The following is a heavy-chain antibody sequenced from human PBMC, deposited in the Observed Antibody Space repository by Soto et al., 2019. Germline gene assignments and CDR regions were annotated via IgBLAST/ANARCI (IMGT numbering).Heavy chain of an antibody. V-gene: IGHV4-34*01. CDR3: ARRRYCSSTSCYKSYYGMDV. CDR2: INHSGST. Sequence: QVQLQQWGAGLLKPSETLSLTCAVYGGSFSGYYWCWIRQPPGKGLEWIGEINHSGSTNYNPSLKSRVTISVDTSKNQFSLKLSSVTAADTAVYYCARRRYCSSTSCYKSYYGMDVWGQGTTVTVSS. CDR1: GGSFSGYY. D-gene: IGHD2-2*02. J-gene: IGHJ6*02.